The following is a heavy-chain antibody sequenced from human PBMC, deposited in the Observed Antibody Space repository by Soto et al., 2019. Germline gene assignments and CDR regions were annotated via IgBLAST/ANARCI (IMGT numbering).Heavy chain of an antibody. CDR1: GFSLNSDDVA. CDR2: IYWDDDK. D-gene: IGHD3-10*02. J-gene: IGHJ5*02. Sequence: QITLKESGPTLVKPTQTLTLTCSFSGFSLNSDDVAVGWIRQPPGKAMEWLGLIYWDDDKRYSPSLKSRVTITKDTSKNQVVLPMTNMEPVDTGSYFCAHRRPANYYVAGGWFDPWGQGTLVVVSS. V-gene: IGHV2-5*02. CDR3: AHRRPANYYVAGGWFDP.